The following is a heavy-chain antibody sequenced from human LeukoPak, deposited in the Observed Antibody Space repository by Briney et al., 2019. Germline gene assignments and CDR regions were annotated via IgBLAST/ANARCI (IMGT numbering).Heavy chain of an antibody. J-gene: IGHJ4*02. CDR3: AKELDGYSSGWNYFDY. D-gene: IGHD6-19*01. V-gene: IGHV3-23*01. CDR1: GFTFSSYA. Sequence: GGSLRLSCAASGFTFSSYAMSWVRQAPGKGLEWVSAISGSGGSTYYADSVKGRFTISRDNSKNMLYLQMNSLRAEDTAVYYCAKELDGYSSGWNYFDYWGQGTLVTVSS. CDR2: ISGSGGST.